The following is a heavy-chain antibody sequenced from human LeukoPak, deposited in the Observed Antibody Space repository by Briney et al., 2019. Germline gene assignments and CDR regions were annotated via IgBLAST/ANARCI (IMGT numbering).Heavy chain of an antibody. V-gene: IGHV4-38-2*02. J-gene: IGHJ5*02. Sequence: SETLSLTCTVSGYSISSGYYWGWIRQPPGKGLERIGSMYHSGSTYYKPSLKSRVTISLDTSKNQFSLKLRSVTAADTAVYYCARGQARLAWFDPWGQGTLVTVSS. D-gene: IGHD6-19*01. CDR1: GYSISSGYY. CDR3: ARGQARLAWFDP. CDR2: MYHSGST.